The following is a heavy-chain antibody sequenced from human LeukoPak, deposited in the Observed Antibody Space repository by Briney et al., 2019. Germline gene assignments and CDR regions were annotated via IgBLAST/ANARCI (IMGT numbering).Heavy chain of an antibody. CDR1: GGSISSYY. Sequence: SETLSLTCTVSGGSISSYYWSWIRQPAGKGLEWIGRIYTSGSTNYNPSLKSRVTMSVDTSKNQFSLKLSSVTVADTAVYYCAREIVVPAAMPNWFDPWGQGTLVTVSS. CDR3: AREIVVPAAMPNWFDP. V-gene: IGHV4-4*07. CDR2: IYTSGST. J-gene: IGHJ5*02. D-gene: IGHD2-2*01.